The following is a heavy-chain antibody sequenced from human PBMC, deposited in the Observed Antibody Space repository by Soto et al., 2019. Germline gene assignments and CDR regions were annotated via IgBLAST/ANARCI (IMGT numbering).Heavy chain of an antibody. J-gene: IGHJ4*02. CDR3: ARSYYGDYVGYFDY. CDR2: IFSNDEK. V-gene: IGHV2-26*01. CDR1: GFSLSNARMG. D-gene: IGHD4-17*01. Sequence: QVTLKESGPVLVKATETLTLTCTVSGFSLSNARMGVSWIRQPPGKALEWLAHIFSNDEKSYSTSLKSRLTISKDTSKSQVVLTMTNMDPVDTATYYCARSYYGDYVGYFDYWGQGTLVTVSS.